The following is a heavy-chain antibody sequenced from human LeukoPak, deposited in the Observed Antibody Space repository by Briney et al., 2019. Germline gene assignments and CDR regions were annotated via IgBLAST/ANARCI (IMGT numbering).Heavy chain of an antibody. V-gene: IGHV4-59*08. D-gene: IGHD6-13*01. J-gene: IGHJ5*02. CDR2: VYYSGST. CDR1: GGSVNTYY. Sequence: SETLSLTCSVSGGSVNTYYWSWIRQPPGKGLEWIGYVYYSGSTNYNPSLKSRVTISVDTSKNQFSLKLSSVTAADTAVYYCARGQGQQLVLDPWGQGTLVTVSS. CDR3: ARGQGQQLVLDP.